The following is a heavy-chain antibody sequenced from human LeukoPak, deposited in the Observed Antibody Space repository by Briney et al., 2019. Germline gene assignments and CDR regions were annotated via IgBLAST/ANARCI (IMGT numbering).Heavy chain of an antibody. CDR1: GFTFS. CDR3: ARERIAVGRGFFDY. D-gene: IGHD6-19*01. Sequence: GGSLRLSCVASGFTFSMNWVRQAPGKGLEWVSSISSSSSFRYYPDSVRGRFTISRDNAKNSLYLQMNSLRAEDTAVYYCARERIAVGRGFFDYWGQGTLVTVSS. J-gene: IGHJ4*02. CDR2: ISSSSSFR. V-gene: IGHV3-21*01.